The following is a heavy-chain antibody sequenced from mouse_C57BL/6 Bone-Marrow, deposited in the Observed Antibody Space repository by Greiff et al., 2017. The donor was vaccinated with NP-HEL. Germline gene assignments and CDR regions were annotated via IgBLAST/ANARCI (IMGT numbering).Heavy chain of an antibody. J-gene: IGHJ1*03. CDR1: GYTFTNYW. D-gene: IGHD2-1*01. CDR2: IYPGGGYP. Sequence: VQLQQSGAELVRPGTSVKMSCKASGYTFTNYWIGWAKQRPGHGLEWIGDIYPGGGYPNYNEKFKGKATLTADKSSRTAYMQFSSLTSEDSAIYYCAREESYGNYGYFDVWGTGTTVTVSS. V-gene: IGHV1-63*01. CDR3: AREESYGNYGYFDV.